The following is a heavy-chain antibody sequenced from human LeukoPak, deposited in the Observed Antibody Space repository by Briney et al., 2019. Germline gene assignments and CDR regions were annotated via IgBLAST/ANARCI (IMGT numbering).Heavy chain of an antibody. CDR1: GYSISSGYY. CDR3: AREVLMVYAIRGTFDY. J-gene: IGHJ4*02. CDR2: IYHSGST. Sequence: SETLSLTCTVSGYSISSGYYWGWIRQPPGKGLEWIGSIYHSGSTYYNPSLKSRVTISVDTSKNQFSLKLSSVTAADTAVYYCAREVLMVYAIRGTFDYWGQGTLVTVSS. D-gene: IGHD2-8*01. V-gene: IGHV4-38-2*02.